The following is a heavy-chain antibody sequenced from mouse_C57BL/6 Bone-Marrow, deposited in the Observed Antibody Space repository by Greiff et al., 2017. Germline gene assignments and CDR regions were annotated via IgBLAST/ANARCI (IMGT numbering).Heavy chain of an antibody. J-gene: IGHJ1*03. CDR3: ARVATRYFDV. D-gene: IGHD1-1*02. CDR2: IYPRSGNT. CDR1: GYTFTSYG. V-gene: IGHV1-81*01. Sequence: VKLMESGAELARPGASVKLSCKASGYTFTSYGISWVKQSTGQGLEWIGEIYPRSGNTYYNEKFKGKATLTADKSSSTAYMELRSLTSEDSAVYFCARVATRYFDVWGTGTTVTVAS.